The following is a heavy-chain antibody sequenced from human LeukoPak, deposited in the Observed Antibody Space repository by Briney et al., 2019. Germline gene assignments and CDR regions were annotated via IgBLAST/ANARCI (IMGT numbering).Heavy chain of an antibody. CDR2: INHSGGT. CDR1: GGSFSGYY. Sequence: SETLSLTCAVYGGSFSGYYWSWIRQPPGKGLEWIGEINHSGGTNHNPSLKNRVTTSIDTSKNQFSLKPSSVTAADTAIYYCARSRPQVTTWYFDIWGRGTLVTVSS. D-gene: IGHD4-17*01. J-gene: IGHJ2*01. V-gene: IGHV4-34*01. CDR3: ARSRPQVTTWYFDI.